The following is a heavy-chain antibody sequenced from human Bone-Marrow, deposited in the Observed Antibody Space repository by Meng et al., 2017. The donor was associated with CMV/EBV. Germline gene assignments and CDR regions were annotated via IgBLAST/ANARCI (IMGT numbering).Heavy chain of an antibody. D-gene: IGHD2-15*01. Sequence: GSLRLSCTVSGGSISSSSYYWGWIRQPPGKGLEWIGSIYYSGSTYYNPSLKSRVTISVDTSKNQFSLKLSSVTAADTAVYYCGRVVVEDYGMDVWGQGTTVTVSS. J-gene: IGHJ6*02. CDR3: GRVVVEDYGMDV. CDR1: GGSISSSSYY. CDR2: IYYSGST. V-gene: IGHV4-39*07.